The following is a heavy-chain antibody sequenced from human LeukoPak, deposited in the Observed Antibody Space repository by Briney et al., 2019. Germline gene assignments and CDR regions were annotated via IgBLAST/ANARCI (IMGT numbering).Heavy chain of an antibody. Sequence: GGSLRLSCVGSGFTFNNVWMTWVRQAPGKGLEWVGRIKKKADGETTDYAAPVKGRFIISRDDAKSTLYLHMNSLKTEDTAVYYCTTYANYDILTGYSPHDNWGQGTLVTVSS. CDR3: TTYANYDILTGYSPHDN. V-gene: IGHV3-15*01. CDR1: GFTFNNVW. D-gene: IGHD3-9*01. J-gene: IGHJ4*02. CDR2: IKKKADGETT.